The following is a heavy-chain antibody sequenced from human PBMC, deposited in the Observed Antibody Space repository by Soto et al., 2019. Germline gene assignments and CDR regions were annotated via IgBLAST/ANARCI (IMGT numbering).Heavy chain of an antibody. CDR3: ASNYQAMITFGGVIVRSYYAMDV. CDR2: IYHTGTT. J-gene: IGHJ6*02. Sequence: SETPSPPSAVSGGPISRWYPRAWGRRPPGKGVELVASIYHTGTTYYNPSLTSRITISVDTSKNQFSLKLSSVTAADTAVYFCASNYQAMITFGGVIVRSYYAMDVWGQGTTVTVSS. CDR1: GGPISRWYP. V-gene: IGHV4-38-2*01. D-gene: IGHD3-16*02.